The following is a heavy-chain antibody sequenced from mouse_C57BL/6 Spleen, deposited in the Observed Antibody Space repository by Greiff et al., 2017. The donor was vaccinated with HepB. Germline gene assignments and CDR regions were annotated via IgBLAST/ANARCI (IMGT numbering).Heavy chain of an antibody. CDR1: GYTFTSYW. CDR2: IHPNSGST. CDR3: ARARYGNYEDY. J-gene: IGHJ2*01. V-gene: IGHV1-64*01. Sequence: QVQLQQPGAELVKPGASVKLSCKASGYTFTSYWMHWVKQRPGQGLEWIGLIHPNSGSTNYNEKFKSKATLTVDKSSSTAYMQLSSLTSEDSSVYYCARARYGNYEDYWGQGTTLTVSS. D-gene: IGHD2-10*02.